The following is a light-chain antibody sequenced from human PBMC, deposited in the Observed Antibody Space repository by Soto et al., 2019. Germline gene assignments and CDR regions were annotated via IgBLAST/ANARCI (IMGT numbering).Light chain of an antibody. CDR1: QRVTSTY. CDR3: QQYDTSPYN. Sequence: EIVLTQSPGTLSLSPGESATLSCRASQRVTSTYLAWFQHKPGQPPRLLLYGASNRAADIPGRFSGSGSGRDFTLTISRLEPADFAVYYCQQYDTSPYNFGQGTKLEIK. J-gene: IGKJ2*01. CDR2: GAS. V-gene: IGKV3-20*01.